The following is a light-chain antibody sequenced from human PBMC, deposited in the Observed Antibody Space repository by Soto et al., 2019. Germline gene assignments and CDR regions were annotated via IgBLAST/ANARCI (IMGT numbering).Light chain of an antibody. CDR1: QSVSSN. CDR3: QQYNNWPSLT. V-gene: IGKV3-15*01. Sequence: EIVMTQSPATLSVSPGERATLSCRASQSVSSNLAWYQQKPGQAPRLLIYGASTRATGIPFKFIGSGSGTEFPLNISSLQSEAFAVYYCQQYNNWPSLTFGGGTKVEI. CDR2: GAS. J-gene: IGKJ4*01.